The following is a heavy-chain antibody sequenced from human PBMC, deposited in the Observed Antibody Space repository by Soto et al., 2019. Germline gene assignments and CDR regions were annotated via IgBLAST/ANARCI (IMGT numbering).Heavy chain of an antibody. J-gene: IGHJ4*02. D-gene: IGHD1-26*01. CDR1: GGSISSGDYY. CDR3: ARGNWEDDLDAYFDY. V-gene: IGHV4-30-4*01. Sequence: QVQLQESGPGLVKPSLTLSLTCTVSGGSISSGDYYWSWIRQPPGKGLEWIGYIYYSGSTYYNPSLKSRVTISVDTSKNQFSLKLSSVTAADTAGYYCARGNWEDDLDAYFDYWGQGTLVTVSS. CDR2: IYYSGST.